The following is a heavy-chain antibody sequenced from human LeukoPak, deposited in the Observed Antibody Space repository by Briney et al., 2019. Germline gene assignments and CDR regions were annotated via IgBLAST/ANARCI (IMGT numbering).Heavy chain of an antibody. CDR2: IYYSGST. D-gene: IGHD5-12*01. Sequence: SETLSLTCTVSGGSFSSGGYYWSWIRQHPGKGLEWIGYIYYSGSTYYNPSLKSRVTISVDTSKNQFSLKLSSVTAADTAVYYCATERTGYDFIFWGQGTLVTVSS. CDR1: GGSFSSGGYY. V-gene: IGHV4-31*03. CDR3: ATERTGYDFIF. J-gene: IGHJ4*02.